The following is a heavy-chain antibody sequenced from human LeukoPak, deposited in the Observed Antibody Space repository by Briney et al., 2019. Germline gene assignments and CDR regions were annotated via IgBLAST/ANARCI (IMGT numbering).Heavy chain of an antibody. D-gene: IGHD3-3*01. Sequence: TGGSLRLSCAASGFTFSSYSMNWVRQAPGKGLEWVSSISSSSSYIYYADSVKGRFTISRDNAKNSLYLQMNSLRAEDTAVYYCARDLVTIFENWFDPWGQGTLVTVSS. V-gene: IGHV3-21*01. CDR3: ARDLVTIFENWFDP. CDR1: GFTFSSYS. CDR2: ISSSSSYI. J-gene: IGHJ5*02.